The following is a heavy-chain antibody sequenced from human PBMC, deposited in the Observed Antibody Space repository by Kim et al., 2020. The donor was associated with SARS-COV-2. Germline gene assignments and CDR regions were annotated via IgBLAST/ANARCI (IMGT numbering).Heavy chain of an antibody. CDR3: ARDPGVFPLTTIPPFDY. Sequence: ASVKVSCKASGYTFTSYGISWVRQAPGQGLEWMGWISAYNGNTNYAQKLQGRVTMTTDTSTSTAYMELRSLRSDDTAVYYCARDPGVFPLTTIPPFDYWGQGTLVTVSS. CDR2: ISAYNGNT. V-gene: IGHV1-18*04. D-gene: IGHD3-16*01. CDR1: GYTFTSYG. J-gene: IGHJ4*02.